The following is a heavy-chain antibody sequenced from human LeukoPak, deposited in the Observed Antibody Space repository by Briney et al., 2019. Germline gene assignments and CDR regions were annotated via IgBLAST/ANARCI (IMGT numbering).Heavy chain of an antibody. V-gene: IGHV3-30*04. CDR1: GFTFSSYA. Sequence: PGGSLRLSCAASGFTFSSYAMHWVRQAPGKGLERVAVISYDGSNKYYADSVKGRFTISRDNSKNTLYLQMNSLRAEDTAVYYCARAGHYYDSSGYYSPFDYWGQGTLVTVSS. CDR3: ARAGHYYDSSGYYSPFDY. D-gene: IGHD3-22*01. J-gene: IGHJ4*02. CDR2: ISYDGSNK.